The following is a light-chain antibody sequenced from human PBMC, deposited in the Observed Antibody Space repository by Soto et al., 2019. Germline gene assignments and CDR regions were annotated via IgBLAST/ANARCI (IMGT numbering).Light chain of an antibody. Sequence: EIVMTQSPATLSVSPGERATLSCRASQSVSSNLAWYQQKPGQAPRRLIYGASTRATGIPARCSGSGSGTEFTRTISSLQSEGFAVYYGQQYNNWPLTFSGGTKVEIK. V-gene: IGKV3-15*01. CDR1: QSVSSN. J-gene: IGKJ4*01. CDR3: QQYNNWPLT. CDR2: GAS.